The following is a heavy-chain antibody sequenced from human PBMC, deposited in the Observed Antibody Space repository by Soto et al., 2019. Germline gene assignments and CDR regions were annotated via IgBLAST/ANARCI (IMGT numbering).Heavy chain of an antibody. CDR1: GSSISSYY. V-gene: IGHV4-59*12. Sequence: SETLSLTCTVSGSSISSYYWSWIRQPPGKGLEWFVYIYYSGSTNYIPSLKSRVTISVDKSKNQFSLNLSSVTAVDTAVYYCARDQNGSGNYYTRYFDYWGQGTLVTVSS. J-gene: IGHJ4*02. D-gene: IGHD3-10*01. CDR3: ARDQNGSGNYYTRYFDY. CDR2: IYYSGST.